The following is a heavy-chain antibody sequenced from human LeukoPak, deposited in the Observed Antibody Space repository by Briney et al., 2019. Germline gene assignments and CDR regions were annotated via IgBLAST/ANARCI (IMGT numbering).Heavy chain of an antibody. V-gene: IGHV3-9*03. CDR3: AKSSPGYSSGWLQH. CDR2: ISWNSGRI. CDR1: GGSISSYY. Sequence: LSLTCTVSGGSISSYYWSWIRQPPGKGLEWVSGISWNSGRIDYADSVKGRFTISRDNAKKSLYLQMNSLRAEDMALYYCAKSSPGYSSGWLQHWGQGTLVTVSS. D-gene: IGHD6-19*01. J-gene: IGHJ1*01.